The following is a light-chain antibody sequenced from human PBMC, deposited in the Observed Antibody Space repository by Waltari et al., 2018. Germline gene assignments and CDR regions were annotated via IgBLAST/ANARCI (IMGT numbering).Light chain of an antibody. CDR1: QSLVRSDGNTS. Sequence: DVVMTQSPLSLPVTLGQPAPISCTSSQSLVRSDGNTSVQGFQQRPGQSPRRLMYKVSTQETGVPDRFSGSGSGTDFTLKISRVEAEDVGVYYCMQGTHWPDTCGQGTKLDIK. CDR3: MQGTHWPDT. CDR2: KVS. J-gene: IGKJ2*01. V-gene: IGKV2-30*02.